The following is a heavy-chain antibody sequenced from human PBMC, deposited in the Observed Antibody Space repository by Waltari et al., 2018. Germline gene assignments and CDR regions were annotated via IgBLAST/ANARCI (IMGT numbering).Heavy chain of an antibody. CDR2: IYYSGST. CDR3: ARDGYPLDYYYYMDV. Sequence: QVQLQESGPGLVKPSETLSLTCTVSGGSISSYYWSWIRQPPGKGLEWIGYIYYSGSTNYNPSLKSRVTISVDTSKNQFSLKLSSVTAADTAVYYCARDGYPLDYYYYMDVWGKGTTVTISS. V-gene: IGHV4-59*01. J-gene: IGHJ6*03. CDR1: GGSISSYY. D-gene: IGHD5-12*01.